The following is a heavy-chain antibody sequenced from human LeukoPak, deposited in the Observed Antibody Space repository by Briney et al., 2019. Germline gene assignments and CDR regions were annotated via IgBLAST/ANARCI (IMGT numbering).Heavy chain of an antibody. D-gene: IGHD2/OR15-2a*01. Sequence: GESLKISCKASGYNFPKSWIGWVRQMPGKGLEWMAIIYPDDSRTNYSPSFQGQVTISADRSINTAYLRWSSLRASDTAMYYCARPDYFASHDWGQGTLVTVSS. CDR1: GYNFPKSW. V-gene: IGHV5-51*01. J-gene: IGHJ4*02. CDR2: IYPDDSRT. CDR3: ARPDYFASHD.